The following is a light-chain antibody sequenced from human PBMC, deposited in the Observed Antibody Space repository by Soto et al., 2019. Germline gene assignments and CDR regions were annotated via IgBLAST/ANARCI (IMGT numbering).Light chain of an antibody. V-gene: IGKV3-15*01. CDR2: GAS. CDR1: QSVSSN. CDR3: QQYNNWPPN. J-gene: IGKJ4*01. Sequence: EIVMTQSPATLSVSPGERATLSCRASQSVSSNLAWYQQNPGQAPRLLSYGASTRATGIPARFSGSGSGTEFTLTISSLQSEDVAVYYCQQYNNWPPNFGGGNKVAI.